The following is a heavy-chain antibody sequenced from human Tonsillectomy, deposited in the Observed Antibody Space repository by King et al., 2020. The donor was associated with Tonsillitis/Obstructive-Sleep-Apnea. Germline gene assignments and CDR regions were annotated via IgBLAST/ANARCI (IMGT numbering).Heavy chain of an antibody. CDR3: ARHFEDPSSWYAFDI. CDR1: GYSFTSYW. D-gene: IGHD6-13*01. Sequence: QLVQSGAEVKKPGESLKISCKGSGYSFTSYWIAWVRQMPGKGLERMGIIFPGDSETRYSPSFQRQVTISADKSISTAYLQWSSLKASDTAMYYCARHFEDPSSWYAFDIWGKGTMVTVSS. J-gene: IGHJ3*02. CDR2: IFPGDSET. V-gene: IGHV5-51*01.